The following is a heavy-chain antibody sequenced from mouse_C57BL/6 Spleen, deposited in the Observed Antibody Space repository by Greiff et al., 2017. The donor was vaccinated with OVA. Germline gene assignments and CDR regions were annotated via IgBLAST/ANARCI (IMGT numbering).Heavy chain of an antibody. D-gene: IGHD2-14*01. CDR1: GYSITSGYY. V-gene: IGHV3-6*01. CDR3: AREEVRDSMDY. CDR2: ISYDGSN. Sequence: DVQLQESGPGLVKPSQSLSLTCSVTGYSITSGYYWNWIRQFPGNKLEWMGYISYDGSNNYNPSLKNRISITRDTSKNQFFLKLNSVTTEDTATYYCAREEVRDSMDYWGQGTSVTVSS. J-gene: IGHJ4*01.